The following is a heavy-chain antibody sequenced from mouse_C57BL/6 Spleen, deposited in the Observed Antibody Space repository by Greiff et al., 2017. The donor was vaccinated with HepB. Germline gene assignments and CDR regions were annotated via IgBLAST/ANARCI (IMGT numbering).Heavy chain of an antibody. CDR1: GYTFTSYW. CDR3: ARGRTGTGETY. Sequence: VQLQQPGAELVKPGASVKLSCKASGYTFTSYWMQWVKQRPGQGLEWIGEIDPSDSYTNYNQKFKGKATLTVDTSSSTAYMQLSSLTSEDSAVYYCARGRTGTGETYWGQGTTLTVSS. D-gene: IGHD4-1*01. V-gene: IGHV1-50*01. J-gene: IGHJ2*01. CDR2: IDPSDSYT.